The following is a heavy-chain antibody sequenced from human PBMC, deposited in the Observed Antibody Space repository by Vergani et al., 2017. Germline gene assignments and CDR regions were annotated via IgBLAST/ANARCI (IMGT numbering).Heavy chain of an antibody. Sequence: QVRLEESGPGLVKTSETLSLTCSASGAPISYWCWSWLRQPAGKGLEWIGRLCPSGSTNYKPSLKSRVTMSIDTSKNQFSLKLTSVTAADTAVYYCARDIYGQNWFDYWGQGTLVTVSS. D-gene: IGHD1-1*01. J-gene: IGHJ4*02. CDR2: LCPSGST. CDR3: ARDIYGQNWFDY. V-gene: IGHV4-4*07. CDR1: GAPISYWC.